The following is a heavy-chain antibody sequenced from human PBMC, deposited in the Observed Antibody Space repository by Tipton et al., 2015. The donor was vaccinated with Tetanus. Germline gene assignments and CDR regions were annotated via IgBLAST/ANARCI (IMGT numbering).Heavy chain of an antibody. CDR1: GGSISNDNYY. D-gene: IGHD2/OR15-2a*01. J-gene: IGHJ4*02. Sequence: TLSLTCTVSGGSISNDNYYWSWIRQPPGKGLEWIGYTFYSGSAYYNPSLKSRITISMDTSRNQFSLNLSSVTAADTAVYYCSSSPGNQYLAFFDYWGRGTLVTVSS. CDR3: SSSPGNQYLAFFDY. CDR2: TFYSGSA. V-gene: IGHV4-30-4*01.